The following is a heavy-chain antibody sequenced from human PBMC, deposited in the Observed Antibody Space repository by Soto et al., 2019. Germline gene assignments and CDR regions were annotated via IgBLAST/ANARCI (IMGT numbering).Heavy chain of an antibody. CDR2: IFASGST. V-gene: IGHV4-59*01. D-gene: IGHD1-26*01. CDR3: ARAAGSGSPDY. CDR1: GDSIDSYL. J-gene: IGHJ4*02. Sequence: PSETLSLTCTVSGDSIDSYLWTWIRQPPGQGLEWIGYIFASGSTKYNPNLNSRATISVDTPKNQFSLKLRSATAADTAVYYCARAAGSGSPDYWGQGMLVTVSS.